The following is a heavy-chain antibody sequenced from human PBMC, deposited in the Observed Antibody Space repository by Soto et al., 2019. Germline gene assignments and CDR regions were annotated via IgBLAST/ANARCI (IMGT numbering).Heavy chain of an antibody. J-gene: IGHJ4*02. D-gene: IGHD3-22*01. Sequence: EVQLVESGGGLVKPGGSLRLSCAASGFTFSSYSMNWVRQAPGKGLEWVSFISSSSSNIYYADSVKGRFTISRDNAKNSLYLQMNILRAEDTAVYYCARDIYYYDSSGYYRDYWGQGTLVTVSS. V-gene: IGHV3-21*01. CDR1: GFTFSSYS. CDR2: ISSSSSNI. CDR3: ARDIYYYDSSGYYRDY.